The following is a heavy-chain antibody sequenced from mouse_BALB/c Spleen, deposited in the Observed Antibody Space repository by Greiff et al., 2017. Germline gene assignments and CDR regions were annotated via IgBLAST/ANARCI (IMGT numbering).Heavy chain of an antibody. CDR2: ISSGSSTI. CDR1: GFTFSSFG. D-gene: IGHD2-14*01. CDR3: ARREDYRSFAY. Sequence: EVQLVESGGGLVQPGGSRKLSCAASGFTFSSFGMHWVRQAPEKGLEWVAYISSGSSTIYYADTVKGRFTISRDNPKNTLFLQMTSLRSEDTAMYYCARREDYRSFAYWGQGTLVTVSA. V-gene: IGHV5-17*02. J-gene: IGHJ3*01.